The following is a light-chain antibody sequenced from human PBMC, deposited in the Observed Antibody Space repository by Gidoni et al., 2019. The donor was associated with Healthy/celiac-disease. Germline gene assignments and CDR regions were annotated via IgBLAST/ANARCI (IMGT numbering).Light chain of an antibody. J-gene: IGLJ3*02. CDR3: SSYTSSSTYWV. Sequence: QSALTPPASASGSPGQSITISCPGTSSHVGGYNYVSWYQQHPGKAPKLMIYDVSNRPSGVSNRFSGSKSGNTASLTISGLQAEDEADYYCSSYTSSSTYWVFGGGTKLTVL. CDR1: SSHVGGYNY. CDR2: DVS. V-gene: IGLV2-14*03.